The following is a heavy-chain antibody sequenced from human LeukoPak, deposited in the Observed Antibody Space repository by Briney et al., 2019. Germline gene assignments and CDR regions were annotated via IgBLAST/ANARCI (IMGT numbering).Heavy chain of an antibody. V-gene: IGHV4-39*01. CDR2: MYHNGST. CDR3: ARHPSGRMWLQQGGWFDP. J-gene: IGHJ5*02. CDR1: GGSISSISYY. D-gene: IGHD5-18*01. Sequence: SETLSLTCTVSGGSISSISYYWGWIRQPPGRGLEWIGSMYHNGSTYYNPSLKSRVTISVDTSKNQFSLKLTSVTAADTAVYYCARHPSGRMWLQQGGWFDPWGQGTLVTVSS.